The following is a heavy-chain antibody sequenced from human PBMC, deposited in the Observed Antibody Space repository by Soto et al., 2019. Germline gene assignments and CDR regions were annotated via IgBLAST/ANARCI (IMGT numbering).Heavy chain of an antibody. CDR2: ISYDGSNK. Sequence: GGSLRLSCAASGFTFSSYAMHWVRQAPGKGLEWVAVISYDGSNKYYADSVKGRFTISRDNSKNTLYLQMNSLRAEDTAVYYCVKVEYYYYGSAYYPFDFSGQGRTVTVSS. V-gene: IGHV3-30-3*01. D-gene: IGHD3-22*01. J-gene: IGHJ4*02. CDR1: GFTFSSYA. CDR3: VKVEYYYYGSAYYPFDF.